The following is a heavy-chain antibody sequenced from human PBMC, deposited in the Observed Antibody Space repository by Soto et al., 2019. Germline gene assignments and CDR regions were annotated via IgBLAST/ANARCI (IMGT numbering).Heavy chain of an antibody. CDR1: GYTFTSYG. Sequence: QVQLVQSGAEVKKPGASVKVSCKASGYTFTSYGISLVRQAPGQGLEWMGWISAYNGNTNYAQKLQGRVTMTTDTSTSTAYMELRSLRSDDTAVYYCARVMRFRQQLGDDAFDIWGQGTMVTVSS. J-gene: IGHJ3*02. V-gene: IGHV1-18*01. CDR3: ARVMRFRQQLGDDAFDI. D-gene: IGHD6-13*01. CDR2: ISAYNGNT.